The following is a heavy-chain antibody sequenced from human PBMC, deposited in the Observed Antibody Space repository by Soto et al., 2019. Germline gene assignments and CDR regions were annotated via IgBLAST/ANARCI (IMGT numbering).Heavy chain of an antibody. Sequence: PSETLSLTCTVSGGSISSYYWSWIRQPPGKGLEWIGYIYYSGSTNYNPSLKSRVTISVDTSKNQFSLKLSSVTAADTAVYYCAREVRYGDYSGMDVWGQGTTVTVSS. CDR3: AREVRYGDYSGMDV. D-gene: IGHD4-17*01. CDR2: IYYSGST. CDR1: GGSISSYY. J-gene: IGHJ6*02. V-gene: IGHV4-59*01.